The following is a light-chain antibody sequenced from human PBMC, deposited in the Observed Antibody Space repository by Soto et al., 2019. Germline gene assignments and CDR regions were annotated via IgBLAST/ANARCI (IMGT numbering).Light chain of an antibody. V-gene: IGKV1-5*03. CDR2: KAS. Sequence: DIQMTQFPSTLSASVGDRVTITCRASQSISTWLAWYEQKPGKAPKLLSYKASSLESGVPSRFSGSGSGTEFTLTISSLQPDDFATYYCQQYNNSFGQGTKVEI. CDR1: QSISTW. J-gene: IGKJ1*01. CDR3: QQYNNS.